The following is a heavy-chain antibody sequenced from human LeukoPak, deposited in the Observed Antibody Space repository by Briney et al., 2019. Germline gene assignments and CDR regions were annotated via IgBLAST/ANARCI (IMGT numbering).Heavy chain of an antibody. D-gene: IGHD3-22*01. J-gene: IGHJ3*02. CDR1: GVTFSNYA. CDR3: AKSVYYYDSSGYYPTTHDAFDI. Sequence: GGSLRLSCAASGVTFSNYAMSWVRQAPGKGLEWVSGISGSGGSTYYADSVKGRVTISRDNSKNTLYLQMNSLRAEDTAVYYCAKSVYYYDSSGYYPTTHDAFDIWGQGTMVTVSS. CDR2: ISGSGGST. V-gene: IGHV3-23*01.